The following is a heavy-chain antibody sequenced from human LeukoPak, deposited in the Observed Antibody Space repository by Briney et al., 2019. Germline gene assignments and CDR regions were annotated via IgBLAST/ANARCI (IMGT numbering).Heavy chain of an antibody. CDR2: INHSGST. D-gene: IGHD6-6*01. V-gene: IGHV4-34*01. CDR3: ARTSIAGGGDFDY. CDR1: GGSFSGYY. J-gene: IGHJ4*02. Sequence: SETLSLTCAVYGGSFSGYYWSWIRQPPGKGLEWIGEINHSGSTNYNPSLKSRVTISVDRSKNQFSLKLSSVTAADTAVYYCARTSIAGGGDFDYWGQGTLVTVSS.